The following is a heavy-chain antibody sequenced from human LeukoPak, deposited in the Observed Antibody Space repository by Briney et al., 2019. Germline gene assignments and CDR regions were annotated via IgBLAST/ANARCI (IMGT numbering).Heavy chain of an antibody. CDR2: IWYDGSNK. Sequence: GGSLRLSCAASGFTFSSYGMHWVRQAPGKGLEWVAVIWYDGSNKYYADSVKGRFTISRDNSKSSLYLQMNTLSAEDTAVYYCAKGYFGSGSYYNPYFDYWGQGTLVTVSP. J-gene: IGHJ4*02. D-gene: IGHD3-10*01. V-gene: IGHV3-33*06. CDR1: GFTFSSYG. CDR3: AKGYFGSGSYYNPYFDY.